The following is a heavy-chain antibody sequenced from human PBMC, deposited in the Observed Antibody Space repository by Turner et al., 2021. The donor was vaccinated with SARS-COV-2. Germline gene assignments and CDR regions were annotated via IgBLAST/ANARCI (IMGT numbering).Heavy chain of an antibody. CDR3: AREGDCSSTNCGAMDV. Sequence: QVQLVESGGVVVPPGRSLRLSCAASGFTFSRYGMHWVRQAPGKGLECVAVIWYDGSNKYYADSVKGRFTISRDNSKNTLYLQMNSLRAEDTAVYYCAREGDCSSTNCGAMDVWGQGTTVTVSS. V-gene: IGHV3-33*01. CDR2: IWYDGSNK. D-gene: IGHD2-2*01. J-gene: IGHJ6*02. CDR1: GFTFSRYG.